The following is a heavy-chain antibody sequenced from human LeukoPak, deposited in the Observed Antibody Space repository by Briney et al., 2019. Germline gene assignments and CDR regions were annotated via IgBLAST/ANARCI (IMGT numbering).Heavy chain of an antibody. Sequence: SETLSLTCTVSGGSISSSSYYWGWIRQPPGKGLEWIGSIYYSGSTYYNPSLKSRVTISVDTSKNQFSLKLSSVTAADTAVYYCARAGSFIDYWGQGTLVTVSS. V-gene: IGHV4-39*07. J-gene: IGHJ4*02. CDR1: GGSISSSSYY. CDR2: IYYSGST. CDR3: ARAGSFIDY. D-gene: IGHD6-19*01.